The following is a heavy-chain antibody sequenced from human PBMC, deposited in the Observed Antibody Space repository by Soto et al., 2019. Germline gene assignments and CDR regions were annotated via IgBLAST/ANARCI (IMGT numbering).Heavy chain of an antibody. CDR1: GYTFTGYY. CDR3: ARDLGITGTTPYYYGMDV. J-gene: IGHJ6*02. Sequence: ASVKVSCKASGYTFTGYYMHWVLQAPGQGLEWMGWINPNSGGTNYAQEFQGWVTMTRDTSISTAYMELSRLRSDDTAVYYCARDLGITGTTPYYYGMDVWGQGTTVTVSS. V-gene: IGHV1-2*04. D-gene: IGHD1-20*01. CDR2: INPNSGGT.